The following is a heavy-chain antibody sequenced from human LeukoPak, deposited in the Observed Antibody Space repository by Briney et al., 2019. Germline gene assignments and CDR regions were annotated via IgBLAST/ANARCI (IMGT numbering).Heavy chain of an antibody. V-gene: IGHV4-34*01. J-gene: IGHJ4*02. CDR1: GGSFSGYY. D-gene: IGHD2-2*02. CDR2: INHSGST. Sequence: SETLSLTCAVYGGSFSGYYWSWIRQPPGKGLEWIGEINHSGSTNYNPSLKSRVTISVDTSKNQFSLKLSSVTAADTAVYYCAGSSHCSSTSCYIEYWGQGTLVTVSS. CDR3: AGSSHCSSTSCYIEY.